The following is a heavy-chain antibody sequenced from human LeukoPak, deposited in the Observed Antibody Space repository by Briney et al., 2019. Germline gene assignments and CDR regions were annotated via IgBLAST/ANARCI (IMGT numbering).Heavy chain of an antibody. CDR1: EFSFSSYW. D-gene: IGHD3-22*01. J-gene: IGHJ4*02. CDR2: INTDGSST. Sequence: GGSLRLSCAVSEFSFSSYWMSWVRQAPGKGLVWVSCINTDGSSTTYADSVKGRFTISRDNAKNTLHLQMNSLRAEDTAIYYCARVNYDRSGYYRSNYYFDYWGQGTLVTVSS. V-gene: IGHV3-74*03. CDR3: ARVNYDRSGYYRSNYYFDY.